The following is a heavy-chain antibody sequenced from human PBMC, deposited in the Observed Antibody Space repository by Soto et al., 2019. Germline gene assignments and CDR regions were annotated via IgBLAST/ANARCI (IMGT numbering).Heavy chain of an antibody. J-gene: IGHJ4*02. CDR2: INPNSGGT. CDR1: GYTFTPYY. D-gene: IGHD5-18*01. CDR3: ARDGRFSYGYDY. Sequence: ASVKVSCKPSGYTFTPYYIHWVRQAPGQGLEWMGWINPNSGGTKYARNFQGWVTLTRDTSISTAYMELSRLKPDDTAVYYCARDGRFSYGYDYWGQGTLVTVSS. V-gene: IGHV1-2*04.